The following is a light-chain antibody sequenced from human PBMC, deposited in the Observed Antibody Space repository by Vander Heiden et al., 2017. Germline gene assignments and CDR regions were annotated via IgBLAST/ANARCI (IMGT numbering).Light chain of an antibody. CDR2: KAS. J-gene: IGKJ1*01. Sequence: DIHITQSPSTLSASVGDRVTITCRASQSINTWLAWYQQKPGKAPKPLIYKASSLESGVPSRFSGSGSGTEFTLTISSLQPDDFATYYCQQYNFYGSFGQGTKVE. V-gene: IGKV1-5*03. CDR3: QQYNFYGS. CDR1: QSINTW.